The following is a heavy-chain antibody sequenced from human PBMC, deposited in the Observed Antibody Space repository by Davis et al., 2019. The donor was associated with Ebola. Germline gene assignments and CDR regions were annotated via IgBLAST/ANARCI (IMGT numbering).Heavy chain of an antibody. Sequence: PGGSLRLSCAASGFTFSSYAMHWVRQAPGKGLEWVAVISYDGSNKYYADSVKGRFTISRDNSKNTLYLQMSSLRPEDTAVYYCAKDDPTTVDYWGQGTLVTVSS. J-gene: IGHJ4*02. CDR1: GFTFSSYA. CDR3: AKDDPTTVDY. D-gene: IGHD4-17*01. V-gene: IGHV3-30*04. CDR2: ISYDGSNK.